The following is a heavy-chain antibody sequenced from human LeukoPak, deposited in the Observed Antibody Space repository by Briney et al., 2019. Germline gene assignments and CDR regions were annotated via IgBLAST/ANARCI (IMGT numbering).Heavy chain of an antibody. Sequence: AASVKVSCKTSGYTFASYGINWVRQAPGQGLEWMGWISAANGNTNYAQKLQGRVTMTTDTSTSTAYMELSSLRSEDTAVYYCARDLYGDYFDYWGQGTLVTVSS. D-gene: IGHD4-17*01. J-gene: IGHJ4*02. V-gene: IGHV1-18*01. CDR3: ARDLYGDYFDY. CDR2: ISAANGNT. CDR1: GYTFASYG.